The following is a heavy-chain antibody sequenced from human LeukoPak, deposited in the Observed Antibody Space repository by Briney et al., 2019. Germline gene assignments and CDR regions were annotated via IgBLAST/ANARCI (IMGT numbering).Heavy chain of an antibody. CDR3: ARSGGEMATITPGDY. J-gene: IGHJ4*02. V-gene: IGHV1-46*01. CDR1: GYTFTSYY. CDR2: INPSGGST. Sequence: ASVTVSCKASGYTFTSYYMHWVRQAPGQGLEWMGLINPSGGSTSYAQKFQGRVTMTRDTSTSTVYMELSSLRSEDTAVYYCARSGGEMATITPGDYWGQGTLVTVSS. D-gene: IGHD5-24*01.